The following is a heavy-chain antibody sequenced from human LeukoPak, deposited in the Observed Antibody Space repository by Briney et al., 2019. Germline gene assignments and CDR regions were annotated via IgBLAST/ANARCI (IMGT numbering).Heavy chain of an antibody. CDR2: IIPIFGTA. D-gene: IGHD3-22*01. J-gene: IGHJ4*02. V-gene: IGHV1-69*13. CDR3: AKGGETSGYYGGPDY. CDR1: GGTFSSYA. Sequence: EASVKVSCKASGGTFSSYAISWVRQAPGQGLEWMGGIIPIFGTANYAQKFQGRVTVTADESTSTAYMELSSLRPEDTAVYYCAKGGETSGYYGGPDYWGQGTLVTVSS.